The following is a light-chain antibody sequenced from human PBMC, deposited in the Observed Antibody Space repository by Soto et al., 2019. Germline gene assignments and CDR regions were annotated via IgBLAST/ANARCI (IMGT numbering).Light chain of an antibody. CDR1: SSKIGSNT. J-gene: IGLJ2*01. CDR2: SNN. V-gene: IGLV1-44*01. Sequence: QSVLTQPPSASGTPGQRVTISCSGSSSKIGSNTVNWYQQLPGTAPKLLIYSNNQRPSGVPDRFSGSKSGTSASLAISGLQSEDEADYYCAAWDDSLNGPLFGGGTKVTVL. CDR3: AAWDDSLNGPL.